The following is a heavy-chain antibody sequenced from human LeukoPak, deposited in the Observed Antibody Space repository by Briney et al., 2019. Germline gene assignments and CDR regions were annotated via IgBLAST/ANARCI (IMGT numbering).Heavy chain of an antibody. CDR2: IIPIFGTA. D-gene: IGHD3-22*01. J-gene: IGHJ4*02. Sequence: SVKVSCKASGGTFSSYAISWVRQAPGQGLEWMGGIIPIFGTANYAQKFQGRVKITADESTSTAYMELSSLRSEDTAVYYCAREAYDYDSSGYLDYWGQGTLVTVSS. V-gene: IGHV1-69*13. CDR3: AREAYDYDSSGYLDY. CDR1: GGTFSSYA.